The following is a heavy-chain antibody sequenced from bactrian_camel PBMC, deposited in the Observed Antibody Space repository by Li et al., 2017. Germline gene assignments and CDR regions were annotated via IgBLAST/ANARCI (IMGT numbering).Heavy chain of an antibody. CDR3: AGRIGRWPYSYLPPPSVFGY. D-gene: IGHD7*01. V-gene: IGHV3S6*01. Sequence: HVQLVESGGGSVQAGESLRLSCSASGYTSSTVCMGWFRQAPGKEREGVARIRGANGGTYYADSVKGRFTISQDNAKNTRYLQMNSLKPEDTAMYYCAGRIGRWPYSYLPPPSVFGYWGQGTQVTVS. J-gene: IGHJ6*01. CDR1: GYTSSTVC. CDR2: IRGANGGT.